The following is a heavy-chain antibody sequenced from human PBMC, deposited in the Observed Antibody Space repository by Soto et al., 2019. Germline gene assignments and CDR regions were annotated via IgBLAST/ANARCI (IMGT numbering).Heavy chain of an antibody. V-gene: IGHV3-30-3*01. CDR3: ARDLTDYGGNSGSLTFDY. CDR1: GFTFSSYA. J-gene: IGHJ4*02. Sequence: QVQLVESGGGVVQPGRSLRLSCAASGFTFSSYAMHWVRQAPGKGLEWVAVISYDGSNKYYADSVKGRFTISRDNSKNTLYLQMNSLRAEDTAVYYCARDLTDYGGNSGSLTFDYWGQGTLVTVSS. D-gene: IGHD4-17*01. CDR2: ISYDGSNK.